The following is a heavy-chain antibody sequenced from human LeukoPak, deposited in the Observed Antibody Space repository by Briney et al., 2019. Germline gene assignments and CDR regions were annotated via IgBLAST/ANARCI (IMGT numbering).Heavy chain of an antibody. CDR3: ARGSMPDY. CDR2: IYYSGST. V-gene: IGHV4-30-4*08. CDR1: GDSISSGDYY. Sequence: SETLSLTCTVSGDSISSGDYYWSWIRQPPGKGLEWIGYIYYSGSTYYNPSLKSPVTISVDTSKNQFSLKLNSVTASDTAVYFCARGSMPDYWGQGTLVTVSS. J-gene: IGHJ4*02. D-gene: IGHD2/OR15-2a*01.